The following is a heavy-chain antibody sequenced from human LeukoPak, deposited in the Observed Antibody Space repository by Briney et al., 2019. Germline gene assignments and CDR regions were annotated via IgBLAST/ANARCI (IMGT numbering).Heavy chain of an antibody. CDR1: GYSISSGYY. Sequence: SETLSLTCTVSGYSISSGYYWGWIRQPPGKGLEWIGSGSTYYNPSLKSRVTISVDTSKNQFSLQLNSVTPEDTAVYYCAREPGASEYGGNPIDYWGQGTLVTVSS. V-gene: IGHV4-38-2*02. J-gene: IGHJ4*02. CDR3: AREPGASEYGGNPIDY. CDR2: SGST. D-gene: IGHD4-23*01.